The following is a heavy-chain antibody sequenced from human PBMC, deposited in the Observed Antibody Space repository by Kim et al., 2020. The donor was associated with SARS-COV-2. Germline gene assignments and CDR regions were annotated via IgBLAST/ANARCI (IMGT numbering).Heavy chain of an antibody. Sequence: YNPSLQSRVTISVDTSKNQFSLKLSSVTAADTAVYYCARGYYYDSSAYDYWGQGTLVTVSS. J-gene: IGHJ4*02. CDR3: ARGYYYDSSAYDY. V-gene: IGHV4-59*09. D-gene: IGHD3-22*01.